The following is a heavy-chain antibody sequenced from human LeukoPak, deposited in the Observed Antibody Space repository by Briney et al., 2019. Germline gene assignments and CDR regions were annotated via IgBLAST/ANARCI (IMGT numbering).Heavy chain of an antibody. Sequence: SETLSLTCTVSGGSISSYYWSWILQPPGKGLEWIGHIYYSGSTNYNSSLNSRVTISVDTSKNQFSLKVTSVTAADTAVYYCASGKYSNFDYWGRGTLVTVSS. V-gene: IGHV4-59*01. CDR1: GGSISSYY. CDR3: ASGKYSNFDY. J-gene: IGHJ4*02. D-gene: IGHD4-11*01. CDR2: IYYSGST.